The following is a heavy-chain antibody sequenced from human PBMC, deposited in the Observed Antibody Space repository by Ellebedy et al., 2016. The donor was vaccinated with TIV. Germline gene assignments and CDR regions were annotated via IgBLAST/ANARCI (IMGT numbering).Heavy chain of an antibody. D-gene: IGHD5-24*01. V-gene: IGHV3-30*03. CDR3: ARATSGFDY. J-gene: IGHJ4*02. CDR1: GFTFSSYG. Sequence: GESLKISCAASGFTFSSYGMHWVRQAPGKGLGWVAVISYDGSNKYYADSVKGRFIISRDSAKNSLYLQMTSLRAEDTDVYYCARATSGFDYWGQGALATVSS. CDR2: ISYDGSNK.